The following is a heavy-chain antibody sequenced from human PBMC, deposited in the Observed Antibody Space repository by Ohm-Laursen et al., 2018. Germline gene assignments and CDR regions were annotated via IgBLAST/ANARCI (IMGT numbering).Heavy chain of an antibody. J-gene: IGHJ4*02. D-gene: IGHD1-1*01. CDR2: IYSGGNT. V-gene: IGHV4-61*01. CDR1: GDSLSSGPEN. CDR3: ARGRRTTGWPYFDN. Sequence: TLSLTCTVSGDSLSSGPENWSWIRQPPGQGLEYIGFIYSGGNTNYNPSLKNRVTMSVDTSKNQFSLKLNSVTAADTAVYYCARGRRTTGWPYFDNWGPGTLVSVSP.